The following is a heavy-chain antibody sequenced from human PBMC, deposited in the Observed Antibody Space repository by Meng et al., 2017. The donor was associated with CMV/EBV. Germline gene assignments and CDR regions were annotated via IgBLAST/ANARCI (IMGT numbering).Heavy chain of an antibody. V-gene: IGHV4-59*01. CDR3: ARSEQLLVYLY. D-gene: IGHD6-13*01. CDR2: IYYSGNT. J-gene: IGHJ4*02. Sequence: SETLSLTCTVSGGSISNYYWSWIRQPPGKGLEWIGYIYYSGNTDYNPSLKSRVTISLDTSKNQFSLKLSSVTAADTAIYYCARSEQLLVYLYWGQGTLVTVYS. CDR1: GGSISNYY.